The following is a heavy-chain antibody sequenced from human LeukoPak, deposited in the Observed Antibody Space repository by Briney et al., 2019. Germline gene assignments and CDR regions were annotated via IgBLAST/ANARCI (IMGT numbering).Heavy chain of an antibody. V-gene: IGHV3-72*01. Sequence: LSGGSLRLSCAASGFTFSAHIMDWFRQAPGKGLEWIGRVRTKRKRYTTEYAASVKGRFVISRDDSRDSVFLQMNSLGTEDSAAYYCAREGAEGDQSACDIWGQGTEVTVSS. D-gene: IGHD3-16*01. J-gene: IGHJ3*02. CDR3: AREGAEGDQSACDI. CDR2: VRTKRKRYTT. CDR1: GFTFSAHI.